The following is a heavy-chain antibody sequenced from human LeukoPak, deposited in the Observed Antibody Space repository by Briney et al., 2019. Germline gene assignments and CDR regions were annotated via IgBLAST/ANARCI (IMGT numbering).Heavy chain of an antibody. CDR3: ARGPRVIAVAGSWGGDY. CDR1: GGTFSSYA. D-gene: IGHD6-19*01. CDR2: IIPILGIA. J-gene: IGHJ4*02. Sequence: SVKVSCKASGGTFSSYAISWVRQAPGQGLEWMGRIIPILGIANYAQKFQGRVTITADKSTSTAYMELSSLRSDDTAVYYCARGPRVIAVAGSWGGDYWGQGTLVTVSS. V-gene: IGHV1-69*04.